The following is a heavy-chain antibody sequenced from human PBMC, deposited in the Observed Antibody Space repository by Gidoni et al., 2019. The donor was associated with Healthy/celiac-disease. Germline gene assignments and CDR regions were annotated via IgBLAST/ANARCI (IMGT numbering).Heavy chain of an antibody. Sequence: QVQLQQWGAGLLKPSETLSLTCAVYVWSFSGYYWSWIRQPPGKRLEWSGEINHSGSTNYKPSLKSRVTISVDTSKNQFSLKLSSVTAADTAVYYCAREGAYCGGDCYSRNFQHWGQGTLVTVSS. V-gene: IGHV4-34*01. CDR1: VWSFSGYY. CDR2: INHSGST. D-gene: IGHD2-21*01. CDR3: AREGAYCGGDCYSRNFQH. J-gene: IGHJ1*01.